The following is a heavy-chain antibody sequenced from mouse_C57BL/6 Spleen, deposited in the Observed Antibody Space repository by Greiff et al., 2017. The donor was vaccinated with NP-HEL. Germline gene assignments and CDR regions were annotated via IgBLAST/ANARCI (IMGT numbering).Heavy chain of an antibody. CDR3: AREGLITTVRYFDV. D-gene: IGHD1-1*01. V-gene: IGHV1-18*01. CDR2: INPNNGGT. J-gene: IGHJ1*03. CDR1: GYTFTDYN. Sequence: EVQLQQSGPELVKPGASVKIPCKASGYTFTDYNMDWVKQSHGKSLEWIGDINPNNGGTIYNQKFKGKATLTVDKSSSTAYMELRSLTSEDTAVYYCAREGLITTVRYFDVWGTGTTVTVSS.